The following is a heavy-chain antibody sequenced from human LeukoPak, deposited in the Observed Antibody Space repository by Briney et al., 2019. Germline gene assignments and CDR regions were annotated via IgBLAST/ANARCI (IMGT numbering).Heavy chain of an antibody. CDR3: ASLDSSGYYSSSY. V-gene: IGHV4-59*08. CDR2: IYHSGST. D-gene: IGHD3-22*01. J-gene: IGHJ4*02. Sequence: PSETLSLTCTVSGGSISSYYWNWIRQPPGKGLEWIGSIYHSGSTYYNPSLKSRVAISVDTSKNQFSLKLSSVTAADTAVYYCASLDSSGYYSSSYWGQGTLVTVSS. CDR1: GGSISSYY.